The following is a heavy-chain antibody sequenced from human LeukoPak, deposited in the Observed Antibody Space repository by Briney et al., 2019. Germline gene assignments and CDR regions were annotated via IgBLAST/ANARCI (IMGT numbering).Heavy chain of an antibody. D-gene: IGHD6-13*01. CDR2: ISYDGSNK. V-gene: IGHV3-30-3*01. J-gene: IGHJ4*02. Sequence: GGSLRLSCAASGFTFSSYAMHWVRQAPGKGLGRVAVISYDGSNKYYADSVKGRFTISRDNSKNTLYLQMNSLRAEDTAVYYCARDRQVSGYSTRSGGFDYWGQGTLVTVSS. CDR3: ARDRQVSGYSTRSGGFDY. CDR1: GFTFSSYA.